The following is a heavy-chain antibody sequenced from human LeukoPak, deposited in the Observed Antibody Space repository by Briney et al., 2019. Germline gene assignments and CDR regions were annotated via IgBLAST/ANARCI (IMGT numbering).Heavy chain of an antibody. D-gene: IGHD2-2*01. V-gene: IGHV1-46*01. J-gene: IGHJ4*02. Sequence: ASVKVSCKASGYXFTSYDMHWVRQAPGQGLEWLGIINPSGGSTSYAQRFQGRVAMTSDTSTTTVYMEVNSLTSEDTAVYFCARDGPTAAPFDYWGQGTLVTVSS. CDR1: GYXFTSYD. CDR3: ARDGPTAAPFDY. CDR2: INPSGGST.